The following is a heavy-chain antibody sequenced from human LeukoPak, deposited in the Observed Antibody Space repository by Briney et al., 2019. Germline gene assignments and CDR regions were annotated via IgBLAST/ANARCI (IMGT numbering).Heavy chain of an antibody. V-gene: IGHV1-46*01. CDR2: INPSGGST. CDR1: GYTFTSYY. Sequence: GASVKVSCKASGYTFTSYYMHWVRQAPGQGLEWMGIINPSGGSTSYAQKFQGRGTMTRHTSTSTVYMELSSLRSEDTAVYYCARDESIAARPSAPDYWGQGTLVTVSS. CDR3: ARDESIAARPSAPDY. D-gene: IGHD6-6*01. J-gene: IGHJ4*02.